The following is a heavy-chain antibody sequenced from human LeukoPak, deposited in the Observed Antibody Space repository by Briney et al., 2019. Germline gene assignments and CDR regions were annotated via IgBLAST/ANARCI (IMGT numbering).Heavy chain of an antibody. CDR3: AYASALALDY. CDR2: INHSGST. Sequence: SETLSLTCAVYGGSFSGYYWSWIRQPPGKGLEWIGEINHSGSTDYNPSLKSRVTISVDTSKNQFSLKLSSVTAADTAVYYCAYASALALDYWGQGTLVTVSS. V-gene: IGHV4-34*01. CDR1: GGSFSGYY. J-gene: IGHJ4*02. D-gene: IGHD6-19*01.